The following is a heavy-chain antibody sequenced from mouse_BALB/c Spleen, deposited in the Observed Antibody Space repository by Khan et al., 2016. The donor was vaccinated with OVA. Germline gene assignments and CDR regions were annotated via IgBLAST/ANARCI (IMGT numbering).Heavy chain of an antibody. Sequence: EVELVESGGGLVKPGGSLKLSCAASEFTFSDYYMYWVRQTPEKRLEWVATISDGGSYTYYLDSVKGRFTISRDDAKNNLYLQMNSLKSEDTAMYYCARGFYGNPFAYWGQGTLVTVSA. J-gene: IGHJ3*01. D-gene: IGHD2-1*01. CDR1: EFTFSDYY. CDR2: ISDGGSYT. CDR3: ARGFYGNPFAY. V-gene: IGHV5-4*02.